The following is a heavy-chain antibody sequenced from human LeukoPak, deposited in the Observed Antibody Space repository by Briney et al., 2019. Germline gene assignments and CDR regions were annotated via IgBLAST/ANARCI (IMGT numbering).Heavy chain of an antibody. CDR1: GGXISSNSYY. V-gene: IGHV4-39*01. D-gene: IGHD3/OR15-3a*01. Sequence: SETLSLTCTVSGGXISSNSYYWGWIRQPPGKGLEWIGSIYYSGSPYYNPSLKSRVTISVDTSKNQFSLKVISVTAADTAVYYCARWRTARTGFDYWGQGTLVTVSS. CDR2: IYYSGSP. J-gene: IGHJ4*02. CDR3: ARWRTARTGFDY.